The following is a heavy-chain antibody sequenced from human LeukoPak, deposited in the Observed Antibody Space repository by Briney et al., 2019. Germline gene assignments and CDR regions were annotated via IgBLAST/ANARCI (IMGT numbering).Heavy chain of an antibody. J-gene: IGHJ4*02. Sequence: GGSLRLSCTTSGFTFGDYALTWVRQAPGKGLEWVGFHRSKAYGGTTEYAASVKGRFTISRDDSKSIAYLQMNSLKTEDTAVYYCSRDQTPYYWGQGTLVTVSS. CDR3: SRDQTPYY. CDR2: HRSKAYGGTT. V-gene: IGHV3-49*04. CDR1: GFTFGDYA.